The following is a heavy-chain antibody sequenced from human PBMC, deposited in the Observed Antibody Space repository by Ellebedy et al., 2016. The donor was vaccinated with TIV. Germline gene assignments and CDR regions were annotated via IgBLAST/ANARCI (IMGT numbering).Heavy chain of an antibody. V-gene: IGHV4-30-4*01. Sequence: SETLSLTCTVSGGSISSGDYYWSWIRQPPGKGLEWIGYIYYSGSTYYNPSLKSRVTISVDTSKNQFSLKLSSVTAADTAVYYCARVGGPLTPLPVTMYYFDYWGQGTLVTVSS. CDR2: IYYSGST. CDR3: ARVGGPLTPLPVTMYYFDY. CDR1: GGSISSGDYY. J-gene: IGHJ4*02. D-gene: IGHD4/OR15-4a*01.